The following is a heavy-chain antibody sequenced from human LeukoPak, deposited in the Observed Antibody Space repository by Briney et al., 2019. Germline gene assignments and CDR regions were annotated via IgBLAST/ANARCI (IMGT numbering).Heavy chain of an antibody. V-gene: IGHV1-69*01. CDR2: IIPIFGTA. CDR1: GGTFSSYA. J-gene: IGHJ4*02. CDR3: ASGEGYCSGGSCYHHIGYFDY. Sequence: GASVKVSCKASGGTFSSYAISWVRQAPGQGLEWMGGIIPIFGTANYAQKFQGRVTITADESTSTAYMELSSLRSEDTAVYYCASGEGYCSGGSCYHHIGYFDYWGQGTLVTVSS. D-gene: IGHD2-15*01.